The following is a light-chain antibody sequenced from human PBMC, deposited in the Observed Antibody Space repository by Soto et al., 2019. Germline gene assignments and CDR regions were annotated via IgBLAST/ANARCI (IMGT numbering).Light chain of an antibody. CDR1: SSNIGAGYD. Sequence: QSVLTQPPSVSGAPGQRVTISCTGSSSNIGAGYDVHWYQQLPGTAPKLLIYGNSNGPSGVPDRFSGSKSGTSASLAITGLQAEDEADYYCQSYDSSLSCVFGTGTKVTVL. CDR3: QSYDSSLSCV. CDR2: GNS. J-gene: IGLJ1*01. V-gene: IGLV1-40*01.